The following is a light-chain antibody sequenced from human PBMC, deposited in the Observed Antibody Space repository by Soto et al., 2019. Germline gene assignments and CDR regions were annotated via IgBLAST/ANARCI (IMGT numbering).Light chain of an antibody. Sequence: EIVMTQSPATLSASPGESATLSCRASQSVSSNLIWYQHKFGQAPRLLFYGASIRATGIPARFSGGGSGTEFTLTISGLQSEDFAIYYCLQYNNWPYTFGPGTKVDI. CDR2: GAS. CDR3: LQYNNWPYT. V-gene: IGKV3-15*01. J-gene: IGKJ3*01. CDR1: QSVSSN.